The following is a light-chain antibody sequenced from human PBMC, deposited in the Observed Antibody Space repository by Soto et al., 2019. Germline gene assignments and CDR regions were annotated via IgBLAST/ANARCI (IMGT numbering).Light chain of an antibody. CDR3: LQDYNYPFT. CDR1: QGIRND. V-gene: IGKV1-6*01. CDR2: AAS. J-gene: IGKJ3*01. Sequence: AIQMTQSPSSLSASVGDRVTSPCRASQGIRNDLGWYQQKPGKAPKPLIYAASSLQSGVPSRFSGSGSGTDFTLTISSLQPEDFATYYCLQDYNYPFTFGPGTKVDIK.